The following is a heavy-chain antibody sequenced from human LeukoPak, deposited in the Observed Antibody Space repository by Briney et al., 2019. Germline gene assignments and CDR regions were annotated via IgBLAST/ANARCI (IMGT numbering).Heavy chain of an antibody. Sequence: SETLSLTCTVSGGSISSGGYYWSWIRQHPGKGLEWIGYIYYSGSTYYNPSLKSRVTISVDTSKNQFSLKLSSVTAADTAVYYCARQPYYYDSSGYPGWFDPWGQGTLVTVSS. CDR1: GGSISSGGYY. V-gene: IGHV4-31*03. D-gene: IGHD3-22*01. CDR3: ARQPYYYDSSGYPGWFDP. CDR2: IYYSGST. J-gene: IGHJ5*02.